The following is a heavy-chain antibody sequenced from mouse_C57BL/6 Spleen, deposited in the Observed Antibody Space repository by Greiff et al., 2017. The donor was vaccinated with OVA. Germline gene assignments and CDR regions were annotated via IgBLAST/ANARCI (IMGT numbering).Heavy chain of an antibody. CDR3: ARSGYYSNYDGAMDD. Sequence: QVQLQQPGAELVKPGASVTLSCTASGFTFTSYCMQWVKQRPGQGLEWIGEIDPSDGYTNYNQKFKGKATLTVDTSSNTAYLQLSSLTSEDSAVYSCARSGYYSNYDGAMDDWGPGTSVTVSS. D-gene: IGHD2-5*01. CDR2: IDPSDGYT. J-gene: IGHJ4*01. CDR1: GFTFTSYC. V-gene: IGHV1-50*01.